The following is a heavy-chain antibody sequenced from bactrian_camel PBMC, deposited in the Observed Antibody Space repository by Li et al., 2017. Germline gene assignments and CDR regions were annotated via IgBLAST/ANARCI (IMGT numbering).Heavy chain of an antibody. D-gene: IGHD6*01. J-gene: IGHJ6*01. CDR1: GFTFSSYA. CDR2: INTGGGTT. Sequence: QLVESGGGLVQPGGSLRLSCAASGFTFSSYAMSWVRQAPGKGLEWVSAINTGGGTTLYADSVRGRFTISRDNAKNTVYLQMNSLKPEYTAVYYCVRPGENGGTFGYWGQGTQVTV. CDR3: VRPGENGGTFGY. V-gene: IGHV3S30*01.